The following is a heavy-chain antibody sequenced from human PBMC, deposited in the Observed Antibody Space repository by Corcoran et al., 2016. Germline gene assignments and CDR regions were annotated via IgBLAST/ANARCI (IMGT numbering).Heavy chain of an antibody. D-gene: IGHD3-22*01. V-gene: IGHV1-69*01. CDR2: IIPIFGTA. J-gene: IGHJ4*02. CDR3: ATSITMIVVPGDFFDY. CDR1: GGTFSSYA. Sequence: QVQLVQSGAEVKKPGSSVKVSCKASGGTFSSYAISWVRQAPGQGLEWMGGIIPIFGTANYAQKFQGRVTITADESTSTAYMELSSLRSEDTAVYYCATSITMIVVPGDFFDYWGQGTLVTVSS.